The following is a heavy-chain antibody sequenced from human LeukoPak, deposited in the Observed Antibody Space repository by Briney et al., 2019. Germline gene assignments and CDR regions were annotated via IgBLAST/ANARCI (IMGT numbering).Heavy chain of an antibody. Sequence: PSETLSLTCTVSGGSISSGSYYWSWIRQPAGKGLEWIGRIYTSGSTNYNPSLKSRVTISVDTSKNQFSLKLSSVTAADTAVYYCARYHTMVRGTNWFDPWGQGTLVTVSS. D-gene: IGHD3-10*01. CDR1: GGSISSGSYY. J-gene: IGHJ5*02. CDR2: IYTSGST. V-gene: IGHV4-61*02. CDR3: ARYHTMVRGTNWFDP.